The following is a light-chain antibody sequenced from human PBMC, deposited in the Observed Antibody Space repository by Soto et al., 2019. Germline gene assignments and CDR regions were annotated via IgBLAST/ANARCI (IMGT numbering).Light chain of an antibody. Sequence: QSVLTQPASVSGSPGQSITISCTGTSSDIGVYNFVSWYQQHPGKAPKLMIYDVTNRPLGLSDRFSGSKSGNTASLPISGLQDEDEADYYCSSYTTSSTLVFGGGTKLTV. V-gene: IGLV2-14*03. CDR1: SSDIGVYNF. CDR2: DVT. CDR3: SSYTTSSTLV. J-gene: IGLJ3*02.